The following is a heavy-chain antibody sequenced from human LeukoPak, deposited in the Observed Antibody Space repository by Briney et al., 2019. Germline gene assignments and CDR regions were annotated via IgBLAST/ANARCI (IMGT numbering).Heavy chain of an antibody. V-gene: IGHV3-66*01. J-gene: IGHJ5*02. Sequence: GGSLRLSCAASGFTVSSNYMSWVRQAPGKGLEWVSVIYSGGSADYADSVKGTFTISRDNSKNTLYLQMNSLRVEETAVYYCARDPAPQGWFDLWGQGTLVTVSS. CDR2: IYSGGSA. CDR3: ARDPAPQGWFDL. CDR1: GFTVSSNY.